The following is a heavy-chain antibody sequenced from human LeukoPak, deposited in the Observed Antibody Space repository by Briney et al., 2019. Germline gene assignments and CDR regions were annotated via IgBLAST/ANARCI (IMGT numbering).Heavy chain of an antibody. Sequence: ASVKVSCKASGGTFSSYAISWVRQAPGQGLEWMGIINPSGGSTSYAQKFQGRVTMTRDTSTSTVYMELSSLRSEDTAVYYCAREDYGDYSVPYYYYYMDVWGKGTTVTVSS. V-gene: IGHV1-46*01. CDR3: AREDYGDYSVPYYYYYMDV. J-gene: IGHJ6*03. CDR2: INPSGGST. CDR1: GGTFSSYA. D-gene: IGHD4-17*01.